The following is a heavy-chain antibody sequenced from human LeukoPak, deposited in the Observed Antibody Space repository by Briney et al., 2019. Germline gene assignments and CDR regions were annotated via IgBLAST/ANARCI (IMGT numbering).Heavy chain of an antibody. CDR1: GFTFSRYW. V-gene: IGHV3-74*01. CDR2: INNDGSVT. J-gene: IGHJ3*02. CDR3: ARDYDSSGYYEADAFDI. D-gene: IGHD3-22*01. Sequence: PGGSLGLSCAASGFTFSRYWMHWVRQAPGKGLVWVSRINNDGSVTTYADSVKGRFTISRDNAKNTLYLQMNSLRAEDTATYYCARDYDSSGYYEADAFDIWGQGTMVTVSS.